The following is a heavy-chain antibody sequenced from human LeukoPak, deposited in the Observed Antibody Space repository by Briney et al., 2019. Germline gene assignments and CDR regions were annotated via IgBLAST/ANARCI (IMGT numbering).Heavy chain of an antibody. CDR1: GYSISSGYY. D-gene: IGHD6-13*01. CDR2: IYYSGST. J-gene: IGHJ4*02. Sequence: TSETLSLTCTVSGYSISSGYYWSWIRQPPGKGLEWIGYIYYSGSTNYNPSLKSRVTISVDTSKNQFSLKLSSVTAADTAVYYCARGIAALDYWGQGTLVTVSS. CDR3: ARGIAALDY. V-gene: IGHV4-61*01.